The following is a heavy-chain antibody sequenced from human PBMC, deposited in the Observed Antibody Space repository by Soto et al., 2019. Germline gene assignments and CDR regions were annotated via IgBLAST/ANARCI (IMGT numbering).Heavy chain of an antibody. CDR1: GFTFSSYG. D-gene: IGHD3-10*01. Sequence: QVQLVESGGGVVQPGRSLRLSCAASGFTFSSYGMHWVRQAPGKGLEWVAVISYDGRNKYYADSVKGRFTTSRDNSKNTLYPQMNSLRAEDTAVYFCAKDGDDYYGSGSYGDDTKDHAKYYFDCWGQGTLVTVSS. J-gene: IGHJ4*02. V-gene: IGHV3-30*18. CDR3: AKDGDDYYGSGSYGDDTKDHAKYYFDC. CDR2: ISYDGRNK.